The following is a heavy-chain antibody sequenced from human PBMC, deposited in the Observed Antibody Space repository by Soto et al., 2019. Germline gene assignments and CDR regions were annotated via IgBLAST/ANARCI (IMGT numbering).Heavy chain of an antibody. CDR1: GYSFTNYW. D-gene: IGHD2-2*02. CDR2: IYLSDSDT. V-gene: IGHV5-51*01. Sequence: GESLKISCQTSGYSFTNYWIAWVRQMPGKGLEWMGVIYLSDSDTKYSPSFQGQVTISADKSISAAYLQWSSLEASDTAMYYCASGVVVVPTAILFRYWGQGTLVTVSS. J-gene: IGHJ4*02. CDR3: ASGVVVVPTAILFRY.